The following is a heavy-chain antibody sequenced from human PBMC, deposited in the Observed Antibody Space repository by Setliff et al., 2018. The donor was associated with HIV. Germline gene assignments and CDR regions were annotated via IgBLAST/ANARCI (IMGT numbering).Heavy chain of an antibody. Sequence: LSLTCSVSGGSISGYYWSWIRQPAGKGLEWIGRIYPSGSTSYNPSLQSRVVMSVDTSKNQFSLRLISVTAADTAVYFCARVSKGDYGGNFDSWGQGTLVTVSS. CDR2: IYPSGST. CDR1: GGSISGYY. CDR3: ARVSKGDYGGNFDS. J-gene: IGHJ4*02. V-gene: IGHV4-4*07. D-gene: IGHD4-17*01.